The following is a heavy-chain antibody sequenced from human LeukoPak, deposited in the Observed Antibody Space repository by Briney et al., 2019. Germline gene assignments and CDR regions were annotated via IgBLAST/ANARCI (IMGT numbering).Heavy chain of an antibody. J-gene: IGHJ5*02. CDR2: VYYSGST. CDR1: GGSISSSSYY. CDR3: ARHVYYDILTGYYSDWFDP. V-gene: IGHV4-39*01. Sequence: SETLSLTCTVSGGSISSSSYYWGWIRQPPGKGLEWIGSVYYSGSTYDIPSLKSRVTLSVDTSKNQFSLKLSSVTAADTAVYYCARHVYYDILTGYYSDWFDPWGQGTLVTVSS. D-gene: IGHD3-9*01.